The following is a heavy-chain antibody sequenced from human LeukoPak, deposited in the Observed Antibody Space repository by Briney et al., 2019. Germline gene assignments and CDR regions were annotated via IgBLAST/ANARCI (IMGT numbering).Heavy chain of an antibody. Sequence: GGSLRLSCAASGFTFSSYAMSWVRQAPGKGLEWVSAISGSGGSTYYADSVKGRFTISRDNSKNTLYLQMNSLRAEDTAVYYCARVNGYYYGSGSYYMDYWGQGTLVTVSS. CDR1: GFTFSSYA. D-gene: IGHD3-10*01. V-gene: IGHV3-23*01. CDR3: ARVNGYYYGSGSYYMDY. J-gene: IGHJ4*02. CDR2: ISGSGGST.